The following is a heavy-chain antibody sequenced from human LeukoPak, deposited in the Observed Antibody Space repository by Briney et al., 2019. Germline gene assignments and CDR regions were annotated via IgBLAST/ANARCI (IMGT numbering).Heavy chain of an antibody. J-gene: IGHJ6*02. V-gene: IGHV3-7*05. CDR3: ARDPYSSTWSYGMDV. CDR2: IKQDGSVK. Sequence: GGSLRLSCAASGFTFSSYWMSWVRQAPGKGLEWVANIKQDGSVKVYVASVKGRFAISRDNAKNSLFLQMDALRAEDTAVYYCARDPYSSTWSYGMDVWGQGTTVSVSS. CDR1: GFTFSSYW. D-gene: IGHD6-6*01.